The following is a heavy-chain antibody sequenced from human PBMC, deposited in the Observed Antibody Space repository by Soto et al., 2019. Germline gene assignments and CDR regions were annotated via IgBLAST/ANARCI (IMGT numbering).Heavy chain of an antibody. Sequence: GASVKVSCKASGGTFSSYAISWVRQAPGQGLEWMGGIIPIFGTANYAQKFQGRVTITADESTSTAYMELSSLRSEDTAAYYCARDRVTMVRGVPYYYYGMDVWGQGTTVTV. V-gene: IGHV1-69*13. CDR3: ARDRVTMVRGVPYYYYGMDV. J-gene: IGHJ6*02. D-gene: IGHD3-10*01. CDR1: GGTFSSYA. CDR2: IIPIFGTA.